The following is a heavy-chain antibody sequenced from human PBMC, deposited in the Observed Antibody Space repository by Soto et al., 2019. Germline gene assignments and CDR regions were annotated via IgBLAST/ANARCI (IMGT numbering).Heavy chain of an antibody. CDR1: GGSISIRNW. V-gene: IGHV4-4*02. Sequence: SETLSLTCAVSGGSISIRNWCSWVRQPPGKGLEWIGEFYHSGATNYNPSLKSRVTISPDISKNQFSLILTSVTAADTAVYYCARVGEGFYYGMDVWGQGTTVTVSS. J-gene: IGHJ6*02. CDR2: FYHSGAT. CDR3: ARVGEGFYYGMDV.